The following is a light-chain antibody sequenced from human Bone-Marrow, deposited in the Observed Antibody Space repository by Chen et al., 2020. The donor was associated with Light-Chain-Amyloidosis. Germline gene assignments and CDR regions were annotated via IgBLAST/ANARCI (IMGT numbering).Light chain of an antibody. CDR3: AAWDDSLSVYV. CDR1: SSNIESNY. Sequence: QSVLTQPPSPSGTPGQRVTISCPGSSSNIESNYVYWYQQLPGPAPKLLIYRNNQRPSGVPDRFSGSKSGTSASLTISGLRSEDEADYYCAAWDDSLSVYVFGTGTKVTVL. CDR2: RNN. V-gene: IGLV1-47*01. J-gene: IGLJ1*01.